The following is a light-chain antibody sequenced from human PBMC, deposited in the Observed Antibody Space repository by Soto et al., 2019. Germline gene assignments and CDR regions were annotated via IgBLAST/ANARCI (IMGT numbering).Light chain of an antibody. Sequence: EIVFTQSPGTPSFSPGERATLSCRASQSVSSNLAWYQQKPGQAPRLLIWGASSRATGIPASFSGSGSGTEFTLTISSLQSEDFAVYYCQQYNNWPITFGQGTRLEIK. V-gene: IGKV3-15*01. CDR3: QQYNNWPIT. J-gene: IGKJ5*01. CDR2: GAS. CDR1: QSVSSN.